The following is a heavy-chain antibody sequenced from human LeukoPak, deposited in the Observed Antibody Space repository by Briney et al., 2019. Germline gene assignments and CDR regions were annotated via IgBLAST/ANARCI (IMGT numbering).Heavy chain of an antibody. CDR1: GGTFSSYA. J-gene: IGHJ4*02. CDR3: ARKALGRGSYSIDY. CDR2: IIPILGIA. D-gene: IGHD1-26*01. V-gene: IGHV1-69*04. Sequence: SVKVSCKASGGTFSSYAISWVRQAPGQGLEWMGRIIPILGIANYAQKFQGRVTITADKATSTDYMELSSLRSEDTAVYDCARKALGRGSYSIDYGCQGTRVTVSS.